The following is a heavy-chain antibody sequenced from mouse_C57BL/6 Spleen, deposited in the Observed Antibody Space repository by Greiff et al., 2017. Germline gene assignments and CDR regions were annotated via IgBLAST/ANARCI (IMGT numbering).Heavy chain of an antibody. V-gene: IGHV5-17*01. Sequence: EVQRVESGGGLVKPGGSLKLSCAASGFTFSDYGMHWVRQAPEKGLEWVAYISSGSSTIYYVDTVKGRFTISRDNAKNTLFLQMTSLRSEDTAMYYCARRGYYGLYWYFDVWGTGTTVTVSS. CDR1: GFTFSDYG. CDR2: ISSGSSTI. CDR3: ARRGYYGLYWYFDV. J-gene: IGHJ1*03. D-gene: IGHD1-1*01.